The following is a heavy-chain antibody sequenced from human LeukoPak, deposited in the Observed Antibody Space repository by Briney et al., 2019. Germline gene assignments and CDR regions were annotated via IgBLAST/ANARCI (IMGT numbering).Heavy chain of an antibody. CDR3: ARVFLAYCGGDCYQP. V-gene: IGHV3-11*01. J-gene: IGHJ4*02. D-gene: IGHD2-21*02. CDR2: ISSSGSTI. CDR1: GFTFSDYY. Sequence: RAGGSLRLSCAASGFTFSDYYMSWIRQAPGKGLEWVSYISSSGSTIYYADSVKGRFTISRDNAKNSLYLQMNGLRAEDTAVHYCARVFLAYCGGDCYQPWGQGTLVTVSS.